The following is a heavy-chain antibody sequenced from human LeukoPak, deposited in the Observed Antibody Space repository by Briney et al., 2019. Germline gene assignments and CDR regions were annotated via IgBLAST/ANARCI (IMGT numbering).Heavy chain of an antibody. J-gene: IGHJ4*02. CDR1: GFTFSDYY. V-gene: IGHV3-11*01. Sequence: GSLRLSCAASGFTFSDYYMSWIRQAPGKGLEWVSYISSSGSTIYYADSVKGRFTISRDNAKNSLYLQMNSLRAEDTAVYYCASSSSGWYSYNFDYWGQGTLVTVSP. D-gene: IGHD6-19*01. CDR2: ISSSGSTI. CDR3: ASSSSGWYSYNFDY.